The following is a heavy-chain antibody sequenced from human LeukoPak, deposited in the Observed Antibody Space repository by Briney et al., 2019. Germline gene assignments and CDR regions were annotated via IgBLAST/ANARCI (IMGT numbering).Heavy chain of an antibody. CDR3: ARRGLTTVTSYYFDY. CDR1: GFTFGRYW. J-gene: IGHJ4*02. V-gene: IGHV3-7*01. Sequence: GGSLRLSCAASGFTFGRYWMTWVRQAPGKGLEWVANMNQDGSDKYYVDSVKGRFTISRDNAKNSLYLQMNSLRAEDTAVYYCARRGLTTVTSYYFDYWGQGTLVTVSS. D-gene: IGHD4-17*01. CDR2: MNQDGSDK.